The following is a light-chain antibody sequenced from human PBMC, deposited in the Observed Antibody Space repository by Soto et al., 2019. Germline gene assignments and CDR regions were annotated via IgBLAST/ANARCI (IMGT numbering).Light chain of an antibody. V-gene: IGKV2-28*01. CDR1: QSLLHSNGNTF. J-gene: IGKJ1*01. CDR2: LGS. CDR3: MQALQTPRT. Sequence: EILMTQSPLSLTVTPGEPASISCNSTQSLLHSNGNTFLAWYMQKPGQSPQLLIYLGSRRAPGAPDRVSGSGSGTDFTLRISTVEADDAGIYYCMQALQTPRTFGQGTKLEI.